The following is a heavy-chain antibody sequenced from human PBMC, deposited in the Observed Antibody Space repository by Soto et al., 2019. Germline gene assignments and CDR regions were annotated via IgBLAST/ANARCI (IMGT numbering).Heavy chain of an antibody. Sequence: EVQLLESGGGLVQPGGSLRLSCAASGFTFSSYAMSWVRQAPGKGLEWVSAISGSGGSTYYANSVKGRFTSSRDNSKNALYPQMKSRSAEDTAVYYCAKDKGGAEAGPFDYWGQGTLVTVSS. D-gene: IGHD6-19*01. J-gene: IGHJ4*02. V-gene: IGHV3-23*01. CDR1: GFTFSSYA. CDR2: ISGSGGST. CDR3: AKDKGGAEAGPFDY.